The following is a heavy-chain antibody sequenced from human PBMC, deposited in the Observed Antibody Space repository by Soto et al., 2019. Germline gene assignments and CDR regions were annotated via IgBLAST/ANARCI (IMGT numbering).Heavy chain of an antibody. CDR3: ARGLDIVVVQDFDY. Sequence: PGGSLRLSCAASGFTFSSYSMNWVRQAPGKGLEWVSSISSSSSYIYYADSVKGRFTISRDNAKNSLYLQMNSLRAEDTAVYYCARGLDIVVVQDFDYWGQGTLVTVSS. D-gene: IGHD2-2*01. J-gene: IGHJ4*02. CDR1: GFTFSSYS. V-gene: IGHV3-21*01. CDR2: ISSSSSYI.